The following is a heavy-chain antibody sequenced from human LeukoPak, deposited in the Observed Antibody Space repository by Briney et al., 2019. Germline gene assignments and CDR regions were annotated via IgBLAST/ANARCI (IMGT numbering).Heavy chain of an antibody. D-gene: IGHD3-10*01. J-gene: IGHJ4*02. Sequence: SETLSLTCSVSGDSLNYYYWTWIRQPPGKGLEWIGHVSYSGGTNYNASLKSRVTILVDTSKNQFSLMVRSVTAADTAIYYCARCYGSGSLYYFDYWGQEALVTVSS. CDR3: ARCYGSGSLYYFDY. V-gene: IGHV4-59*01. CDR1: GDSLNYYY. CDR2: VSYSGGT.